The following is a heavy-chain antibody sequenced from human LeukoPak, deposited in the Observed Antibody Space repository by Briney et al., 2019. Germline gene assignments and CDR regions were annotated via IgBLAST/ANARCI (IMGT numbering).Heavy chain of an antibody. Sequence: SETLSLTCAVYGVSFSGYYWSWIRQPPGKGLEWIGEINHSGSTNYNPSLKSRVTISVDTSKNQFSLRLSSVTAADTAVYYCARYLSSWDYFDYWGQGTLVTASS. J-gene: IGHJ4*02. D-gene: IGHD6-13*01. CDR3: ARYLSSWDYFDY. CDR2: INHSGST. CDR1: GVSFSGYY. V-gene: IGHV4-34*01.